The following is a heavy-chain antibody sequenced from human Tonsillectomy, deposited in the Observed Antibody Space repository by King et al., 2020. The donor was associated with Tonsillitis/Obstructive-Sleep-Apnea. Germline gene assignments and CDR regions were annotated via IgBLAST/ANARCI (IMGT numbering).Heavy chain of an antibody. V-gene: IGHV3-30*04. D-gene: IGHD4-23*01. CDR3: ARAGLEAVGNGAFYI. CDR2: ISYDGSNK. Sequence: VQLVESGGGVVQPGRSLRLSCAASGFTFSSYAIHWVRQAPGKGLEWVAIISYDGSNKYYADPVKGRFTISRDNSKNTLYLQMNSLRVEDTAVYYCARAGLEAVGNGAFYIWGRGTKFTVSS. CDR1: GFTFSSYA. J-gene: IGHJ3*02.